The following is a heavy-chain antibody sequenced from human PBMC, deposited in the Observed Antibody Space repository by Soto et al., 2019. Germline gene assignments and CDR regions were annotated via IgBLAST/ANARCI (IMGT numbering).Heavy chain of an antibody. CDR2: INHSGST. CDR1: GGSFSGYY. D-gene: IGHD6-6*01. CDR3: ARCRFGSIAARRYFDY. Sequence: SETLSLTCAVYGGSFSGYYWSWIRQPPGKGLEWIGEINHSGSTNYNPSLKSRVTISVDTSKNQFSLKLSSVTAADTAVYYCARCRFGSIAARRYFDYWGQGTLVTVSS. V-gene: IGHV4-34*01. J-gene: IGHJ4*02.